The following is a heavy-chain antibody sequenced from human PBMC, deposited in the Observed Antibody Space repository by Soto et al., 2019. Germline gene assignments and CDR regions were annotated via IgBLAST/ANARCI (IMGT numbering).Heavy chain of an antibody. Sequence: GGSLRLSCAASGFTFSSYGMHWVRQAPGKGLEWVAVISYDGSNKYYADSVKGRFTISRDNSKNTLYLQMNSLRAEDTAVYYCAKDQWLVSGAFDIWGQGTMVTVSS. CDR3: AKDQWLVSGAFDI. CDR2: ISYDGSNK. J-gene: IGHJ3*02. V-gene: IGHV3-30*18. D-gene: IGHD6-19*01. CDR1: GFTFSSYG.